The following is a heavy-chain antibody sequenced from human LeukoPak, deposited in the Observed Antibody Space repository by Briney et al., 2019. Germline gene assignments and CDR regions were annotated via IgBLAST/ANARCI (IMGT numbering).Heavy chain of an antibody. CDR2: IFRSGGDT. Sequence: GGSLRLSCAASGFSFSNYAMTWVRQAPGKGLEWVSAIFRSGGDTYYADSMKGRFTISRDNSKNTLYLQMNSLRVGDTAIYYCAKSFTGDNYYYGVDVWGHGTTVTVSS. V-gene: IGHV3-23*01. D-gene: IGHD3-10*01. CDR1: GFSFSNYA. J-gene: IGHJ6*02. CDR3: AKSFTGDNYYYGVDV.